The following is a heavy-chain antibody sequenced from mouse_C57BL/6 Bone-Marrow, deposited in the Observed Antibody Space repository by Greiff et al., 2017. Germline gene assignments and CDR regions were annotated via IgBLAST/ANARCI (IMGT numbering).Heavy chain of an antibody. V-gene: IGHV1-61*01. Sequence: VQLQQPGAELVRPGSSVKLSCKASGYTFTSYWMDWVKQRPGQGLEWIGNIYPSDSETHYNQKFKDKATLTVDKSSSTAYMQLSSLTSEDSAVYYCAREGSYGSSPYWYFDVWGTGTTVTVSS. CDR3: AREGSYGSSPYWYFDV. CDR1: GYTFTSYW. CDR2: IYPSDSET. J-gene: IGHJ1*03. D-gene: IGHD1-1*01.